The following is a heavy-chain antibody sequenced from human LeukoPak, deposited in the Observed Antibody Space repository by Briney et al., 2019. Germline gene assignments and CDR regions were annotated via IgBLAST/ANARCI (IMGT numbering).Heavy chain of an antibody. V-gene: IGHV4-39*01. CDR1: GGSISSSSYY. CDR3: ARGAPDLDY. Sequence: PSETLSLTCTVSGGSISSSSYYWGWIRQPPGKGLEWIGSIYYSGSTYYNPSLKSRVTISVDTSKNQFSLKLSSVTAADTAVYYCARGAPDLDYWGQGTLVTVSP. J-gene: IGHJ4*02. CDR2: IYYSGST.